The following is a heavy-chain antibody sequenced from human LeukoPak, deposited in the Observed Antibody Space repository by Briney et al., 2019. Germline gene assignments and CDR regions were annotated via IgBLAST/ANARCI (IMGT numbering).Heavy chain of an antibody. CDR2: IYWNDDK. D-gene: IGHD7-27*01. CDR1: GFSLRTSGGG. J-gene: IGHJ4*02. V-gene: IGHV2-5*01. Sequence: SGPTLVHPTQTLTHTCTFSGFSLRTSGGGVGWIRQPPEKALEWLSLIYWNDDKRYSPSLKSRRTITQDTSKNQVVLTMTNMDLVTTATDYYARSLLNWGRSPFFDYWGQGPLATVTS. CDR3: ARSLLNWGRSPFFDY.